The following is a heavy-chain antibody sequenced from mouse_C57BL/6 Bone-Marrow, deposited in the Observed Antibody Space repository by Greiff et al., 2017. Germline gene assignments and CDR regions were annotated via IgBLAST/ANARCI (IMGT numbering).Heavy chain of an antibody. V-gene: IGHV2-5*01. J-gene: IGHJ2*01. Sequence: QVQLQQSGPGLVQPSQSLSITCTVSGFSFTSYGVYWVRQSTGKGMEWWGVIWRGGSTDYNAAFMSRLSITQDNSKSQVFFKMNSLQTDNTSIYSCAKEYCDYWGQGTTLTVSS. CDR1: GFSFTSYG. CDR3: AKEYCDY. CDR2: IWRGGST.